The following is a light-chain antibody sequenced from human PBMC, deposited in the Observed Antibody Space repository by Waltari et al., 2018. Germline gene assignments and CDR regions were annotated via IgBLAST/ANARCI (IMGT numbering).Light chain of an antibody. J-gene: IGKJ2*01. CDR1: QSISTW. CDR2: KAS. CDR3: QQYNESPYT. Sequence: DIQMTQSPSTLSASVGDRVTITCRARQSISTWLAWYQQIPGEAPKLLIYKASSLESGVPSRFSGSGSGTEFTLTISSLRPDDFATYYCQQYNESPYTFGQGTKLEIK. V-gene: IGKV1-5*03.